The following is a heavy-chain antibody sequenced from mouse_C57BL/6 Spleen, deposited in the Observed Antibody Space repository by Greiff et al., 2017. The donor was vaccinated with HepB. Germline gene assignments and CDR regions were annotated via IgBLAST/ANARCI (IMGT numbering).Heavy chain of an antibody. D-gene: IGHD2-4*01. Sequence: EVHLVESGGGLVQPGGSLKLSCAASGFTFSDYYMYWVRQTPEKRLEWVAYISNGGGSTYYPDTVKGRFTISRDNAKNTLYLQMSRLKSEDTAMYYCARQYDYDGYYYAMDYWGQGTSVTVSS. J-gene: IGHJ4*01. CDR1: GFTFSDYY. CDR2: ISNGGGST. CDR3: ARQYDYDGYYYAMDY. V-gene: IGHV5-12*01.